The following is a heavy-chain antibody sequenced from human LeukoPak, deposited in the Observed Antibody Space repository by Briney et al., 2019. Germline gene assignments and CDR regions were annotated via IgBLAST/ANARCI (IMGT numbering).Heavy chain of an antibody. CDR2: INHSGRT. J-gene: IGHJ6*03. CDR1: GGSFSDYY. Sequence: PSETLSLTCAVYGGSFSDYYWSWIRQPPGKGLEWIGEINHSGRTNYNPSLKSRVTISADTSKNQFSLKVTSVTAADTAVYYCATGYGSGSLRDRYYSMDVWGKGTTVTVSS. V-gene: IGHV4-34*01. D-gene: IGHD3-10*01. CDR3: ATGYGSGSLRDRYYSMDV.